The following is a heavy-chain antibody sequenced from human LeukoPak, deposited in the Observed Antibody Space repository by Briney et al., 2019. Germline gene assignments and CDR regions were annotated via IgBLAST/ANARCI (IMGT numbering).Heavy chain of an antibody. CDR2: THSSGDT. CDR1: GGSFSGYY. J-gene: IGHJ5*02. V-gene: IGHV4-59*08. CDR3: ARHDNWNHGTDWFDP. Sequence: SETLSLTCAVYGGSFSGYYWSWIRHPPGKGLEWIAYTHSSGDTNYNASLKSRVTISVDTSKNQFSLKLTSVTAADTAVYYCARHDNWNHGTDWFDPWGQGTLVTVSS. D-gene: IGHD1-14*01.